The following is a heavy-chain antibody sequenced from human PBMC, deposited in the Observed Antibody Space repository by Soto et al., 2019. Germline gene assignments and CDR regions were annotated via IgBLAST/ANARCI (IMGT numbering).Heavy chain of an antibody. V-gene: IGHV1-24*01. J-gene: IGHJ5*02. D-gene: IGHD3-10*01. CDR2: FEPEDGET. CDR1: GYTLTELS. CDR3: ATADYGSGSYFWFDP. Sequence: QGQLVQSGAEVKKPGASVKFSCKVSGYTLTELSMHWVRQAPGKGLEWMGGFEPEDGETIYAQKFQGRVTMTEDTSTDTAYMELSSLRSEDTAVYYCATADYGSGSYFWFDPWGQGTLVTVSS.